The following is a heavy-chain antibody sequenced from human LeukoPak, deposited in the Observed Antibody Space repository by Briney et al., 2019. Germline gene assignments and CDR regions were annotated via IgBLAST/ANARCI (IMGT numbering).Heavy chain of an antibody. J-gene: IGHJ6*03. Sequence: GGSLRLSCAASGFTFSDYYMSWIRQAPGKGLEWVSYISSSGSTIYYADSVKGRFTISRDNAKNSLYLQMNSLRAEDTAVYYCARDSLLAAAGTAYYYMDVWGKGTTVTVSS. V-gene: IGHV3-11*04. D-gene: IGHD6-13*01. CDR2: ISSSGSTI. CDR3: ARDSLLAAAGTAYYYMDV. CDR1: GFTFSDYY.